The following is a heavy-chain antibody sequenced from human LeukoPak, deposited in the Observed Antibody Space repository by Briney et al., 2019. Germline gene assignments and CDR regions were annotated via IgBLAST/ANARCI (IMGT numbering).Heavy chain of an antibody. CDR2: ISGSGGST. J-gene: IGHJ6*02. Sequence: PGGSLRLSCAASGFTFSSYAMSWVRQAPGKGLEWVSAISGSGGSTYYADSVKGRFTISRDNSKNTLYLQMNSLRAEDTAVYYCARTRYCSGGSCYHSGYCGMDVWGQGTTVTVSS. V-gene: IGHV3-23*01. CDR3: ARTRYCSGGSCYHSGYCGMDV. D-gene: IGHD2-15*01. CDR1: GFTFSSYA.